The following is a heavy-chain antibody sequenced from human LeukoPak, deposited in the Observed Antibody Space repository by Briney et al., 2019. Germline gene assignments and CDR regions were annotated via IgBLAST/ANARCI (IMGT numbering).Heavy chain of an antibody. Sequence: GASVKVSCKASGYTFTSYGISWVRQAPGQGLEWMGGIIPIFGTANYAQKFQGRVTITADESTSTAYMELSSLRSEDTAVYYCARTVGDHTSDWFDPWGQGTLVTVSS. V-gene: IGHV1-69*13. J-gene: IGHJ5*02. CDR3: ARTVGDHTSDWFDP. D-gene: IGHD4-17*01. CDR2: IIPIFGTA. CDR1: GYTFTSYG.